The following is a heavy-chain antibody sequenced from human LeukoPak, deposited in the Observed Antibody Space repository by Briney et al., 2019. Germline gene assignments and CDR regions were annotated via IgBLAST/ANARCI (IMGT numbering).Heavy chain of an antibody. V-gene: IGHV3-74*01. Sequence: ETLSLTCTVSGGSISSGGYYWSWIRQHPGKGLVWVSRINSDGSGTSYADSVKGRFTISRDNAKNTLYLQMNSLRAEDTAVYYCATGSGHAFDIWGQGTMVTVSS. CDR3: ATGSGHAFDI. CDR2: INSDGSGT. CDR1: GGSISSGGYY. J-gene: IGHJ3*02. D-gene: IGHD2-15*01.